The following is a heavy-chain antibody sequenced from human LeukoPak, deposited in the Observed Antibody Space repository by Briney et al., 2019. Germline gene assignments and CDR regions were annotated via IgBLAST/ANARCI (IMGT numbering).Heavy chain of an antibody. Sequence: ASVKVSCKASGGTFSSFAIRWVRQARGQGLAWMGGIIPIFGTANYAQKFQGRVTITSDESTGTAYMELSRLRSEDTAVYYCARVVAAAGTHPKDPGYYYDYYRDVWGKGTTVTISS. CDR1: GGTFSSFA. CDR2: IIPIFGTA. J-gene: IGHJ6*03. D-gene: IGHD6-13*01. CDR3: ARVVAAAGTHPKDPGYYYDYYRDV. V-gene: IGHV1-69*13.